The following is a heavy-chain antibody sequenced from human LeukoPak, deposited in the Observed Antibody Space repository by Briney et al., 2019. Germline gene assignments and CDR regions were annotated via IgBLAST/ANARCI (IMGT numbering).Heavy chain of an antibody. Sequence: GGSLRLSCVASGFTFPNYAMSWVRQAPGKGLEWVSGINAGGRYSYYADSVKGRFTISRDNSKNTLYLQMNSLRVEDTAVYYCAKRDSAGLYYFDYWGQGTLVTVSS. V-gene: IGHV3-23*01. CDR1: GFTFPNYA. CDR2: INAGGRYS. J-gene: IGHJ4*02. D-gene: IGHD5-18*01. CDR3: AKRDSAGLYYFDY.